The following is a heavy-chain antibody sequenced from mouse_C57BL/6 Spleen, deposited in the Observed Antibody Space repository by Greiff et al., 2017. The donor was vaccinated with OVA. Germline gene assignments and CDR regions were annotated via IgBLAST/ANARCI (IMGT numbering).Heavy chain of an antibody. J-gene: IGHJ2*01. CDR3: ARDYYGSPLFDY. CDR2: ISDGGSYT. Sequence: EVKLVESGGGLVKPGGSLKLSCAASGFTFSSYAMSWVRQTPEKRLEWVATISDGGSYTYYPDNVKGRFTISRDNAKNNLYLQMSHLKSEDTAMYYCARDYYGSPLFDYWGQGTTLTVSS. CDR1: GFTFSSYA. D-gene: IGHD1-1*01. V-gene: IGHV5-4*03.